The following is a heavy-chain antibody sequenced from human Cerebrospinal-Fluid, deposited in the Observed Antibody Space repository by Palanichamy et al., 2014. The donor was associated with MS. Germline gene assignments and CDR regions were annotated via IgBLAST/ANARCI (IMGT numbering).Heavy chain of an antibody. D-gene: IGHD4-11*01. CDR2: LYSSGST. Sequence: QLQLQESGPGLVKPSETLSLTCTVSGGSISKWKLLLGLDPPAPRKGLEWIGSLYSSGSTYYNPSLKSRVTISVDTSKNQFSLNLNSVTAADTAVYYCARSDFSNTVDYWGQGTLVTVSS. J-gene: IGHJ4*02. CDR3: ARSDFSNTVDY. V-gene: IGHV4-39*01. CDR1: GGSISKWKLL.